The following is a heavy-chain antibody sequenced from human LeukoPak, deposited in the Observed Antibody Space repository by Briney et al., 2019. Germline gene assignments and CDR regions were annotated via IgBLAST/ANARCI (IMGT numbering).Heavy chain of an antibody. J-gene: IGHJ4*02. D-gene: IGHD3-10*01. Sequence: PSETLSLTCTVSGGSISSCSWSWIRQPPGKGLEWVGYIHYSGSTNHNPSLKSRVTISVDTSKNQFSLKLNSVTAADTAVYYCARGDYYSTPFDYWGQGTLVTVSS. V-gene: IGHV4-59*01. CDR3: ARGDYYSTPFDY. CDR2: IHYSGST. CDR1: GGSISSCS.